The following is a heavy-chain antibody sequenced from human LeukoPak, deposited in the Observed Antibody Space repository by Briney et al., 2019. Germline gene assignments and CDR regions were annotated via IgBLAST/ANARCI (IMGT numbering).Heavy chain of an antibody. Sequence: PGGSLRLSCAASGFTFSDYYMSWIRQAPGKGLEWVSYISSSGSTIYYADSVKGRFTISRDNAKNPLYLQMNSLRAEDTAVYYCARVPTPYYYDSSGYYYFDYWGQGTLVTVSS. D-gene: IGHD3-22*01. CDR1: GFTFSDYY. CDR3: ARVPTPYYYDSSGYYYFDY. J-gene: IGHJ4*02. V-gene: IGHV3-11*01. CDR2: ISSSGSTI.